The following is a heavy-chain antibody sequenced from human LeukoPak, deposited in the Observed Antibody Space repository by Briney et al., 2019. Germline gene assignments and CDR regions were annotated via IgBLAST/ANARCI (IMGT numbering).Heavy chain of an antibody. Sequence: PSETLSLTCTVSGGSISSGGYYWSWIRQHPGKGLEWIGYIYYSGSTYYNPSLKSRVTISVDTSKNQFSLKLSSVTAADTAVYYCARGEGLRFLEWLEGYYFDYWGQGTLVTVSS. J-gene: IGHJ4*02. D-gene: IGHD3-3*01. CDR2: IYYSGST. CDR3: ARGEGLRFLEWLEGYYFDY. CDR1: GGSISSGGYY. V-gene: IGHV4-31*03.